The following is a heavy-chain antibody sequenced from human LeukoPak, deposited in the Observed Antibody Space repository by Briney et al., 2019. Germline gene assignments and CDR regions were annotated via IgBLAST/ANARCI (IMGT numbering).Heavy chain of an antibody. CDR2: ISGSGGST. CDR3: AKSLALRITMVRGTYGMDV. J-gene: IGHJ6*02. V-gene: IGHV3-23*01. CDR1: GFTFSSYA. D-gene: IGHD3-10*01. Sequence: QAGGSLRLSCAASGFTFSSYAMSWVRQAPGKGLEWVSAISGSGGSTYYADSVKGRFTISRDNSKNTLYLQMNSLRAEDTAVYYCAKSLALRITMVRGTYGMDVWGQGTTVTVSS.